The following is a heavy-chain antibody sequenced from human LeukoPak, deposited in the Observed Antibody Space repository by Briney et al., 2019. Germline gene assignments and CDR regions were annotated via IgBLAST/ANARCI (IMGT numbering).Heavy chain of an antibody. CDR2: IKQDGSEK. D-gene: IGHD2-2*01. V-gene: IGHV3-7*01. J-gene: IGHJ6*03. CDR3: AREAAAAMYYYYYMDV. CDR1: GFTFSSYW. Sequence: PGGSLRLSCAGSGFTFSSYWMSWVRQAPGKGLEWVANIKQDGSEKYYVDSVKGRFTISRDNAKNSLYLQMNSLRAEDTAVYYCAREAAAAMYYYYYMDVWGKGTTVTISS.